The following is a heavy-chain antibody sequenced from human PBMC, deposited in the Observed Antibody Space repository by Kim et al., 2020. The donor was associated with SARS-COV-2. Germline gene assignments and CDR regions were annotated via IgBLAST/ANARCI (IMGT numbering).Heavy chain of an antibody. V-gene: IGHV3-48*04. J-gene: IGHJ4*02. D-gene: IGHD3-9*01. Sequence: GSLRLSCAASGFTFSSYSFNWVRQAPGKGLEWVSYIRSDSDSIKYADSVKGRFTISRDNAKNSLYLQMNSLRGEDTAVYYCARVHLTGYYKADYWGQGTLVTVSS. CDR3: ARVHLTGYYKADY. CDR2: IRSDSDSI. CDR1: GFTFSSYS.